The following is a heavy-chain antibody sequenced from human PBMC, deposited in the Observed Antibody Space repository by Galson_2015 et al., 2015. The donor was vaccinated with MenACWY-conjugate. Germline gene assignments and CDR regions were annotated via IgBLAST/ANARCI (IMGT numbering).Heavy chain of an antibody. CDR2: IRPSGGST. CDR3: ARVPYCFNGICYSKYYFDL. D-gene: IGHD2-8*01. Sequence: SVKVSCKAPGYTFTNYYMHWVRQAPGQGLEWMGIIRPSGGSTTYAQKFQGRVTMTADTSTSTVNMELSSLRSEDTAVYYCARVPYCFNGICYSKYYFDLWGQETLVTVS. CDR1: GYTFTNYY. J-gene: IGHJ4*02. V-gene: IGHV1-46*03.